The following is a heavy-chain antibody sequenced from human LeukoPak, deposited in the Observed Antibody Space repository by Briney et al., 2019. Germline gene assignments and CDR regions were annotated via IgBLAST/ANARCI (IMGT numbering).Heavy chain of an antibody. CDR1: GFTFSRYG. D-gene: IGHD3-10*01. V-gene: IGHV3-30*18. Sequence: GGSLRLSCAASGFTFSRYGMHWVRQAPGKGLEWVAVISCDGRSKYYPDSVKGRFTISRDNSKNTLYLQMNSLRVEDTAVYYCVKDWGNCFASGSSYFDYWGQGTPVTVSS. CDR2: ISCDGRSK. CDR3: VKDWGNCFASGSSYFDY. J-gene: IGHJ4*02.